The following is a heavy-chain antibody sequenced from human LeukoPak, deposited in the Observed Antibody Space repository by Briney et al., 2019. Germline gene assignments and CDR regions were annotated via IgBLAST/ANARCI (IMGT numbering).Heavy chain of an antibody. D-gene: IGHD3-16*02. Sequence: GGSLRLSCAASGLTFSNYGMHWVRQAPGKGLEWVAVIWYDETDKYYADSVKGRFTISRDNSKNSLSLQMNNLRAEDTAVYYCAMGGSYRFNYFDYWGQGTLVTVSS. CDR2: IWYDETDK. V-gene: IGHV3-33*01. J-gene: IGHJ4*02. CDR3: AMGGSYRFNYFDY. CDR1: GLTFSNYG.